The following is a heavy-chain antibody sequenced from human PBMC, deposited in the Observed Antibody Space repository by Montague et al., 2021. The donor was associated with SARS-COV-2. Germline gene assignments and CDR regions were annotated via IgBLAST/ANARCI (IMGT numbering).Heavy chain of an antibody. V-gene: IGHV3-30*18. CDR1: GFSFNDRD. J-gene: IGHJ6*02. Sequence: SLRLSCAASGFSFNDRDMHWVRQAPVKGLEWVAVISYDGSNKYYADSVKGRFTISRDNSKNTLYLQMNSLRAEDTAVYYCAKDQCDGGSCYYYYGMDVWGQGTAVTVSS. CDR2: ISYDGSNK. CDR3: AKDQCDGGSCYYYYGMDV. D-gene: IGHD2-15*01.